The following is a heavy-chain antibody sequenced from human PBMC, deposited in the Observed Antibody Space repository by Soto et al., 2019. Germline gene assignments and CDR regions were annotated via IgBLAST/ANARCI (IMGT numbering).Heavy chain of an antibody. CDR3: AINNEGGFGY. J-gene: IGHJ4*02. V-gene: IGHV3-9*01. Sequence: EVQLVESGGGLVQPGRSLRLSCAASGFTFDDYAMHWVRQAPGKGLEWVSGISWNSGNIGYADSVKGRFTISRDNAKDSLYLQMNSLRTEDTAFYYCAINNEGGFGYWGQGTLVTVSS. CDR2: ISWNSGNI. D-gene: IGHD3-16*01. CDR1: GFTFDDYA.